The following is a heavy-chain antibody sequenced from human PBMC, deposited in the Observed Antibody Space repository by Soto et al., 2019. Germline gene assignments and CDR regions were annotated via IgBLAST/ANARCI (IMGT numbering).Heavy chain of an antibody. J-gene: IGHJ4*01. CDR1: GFTFSSYA. Sequence: QVQLVESGGGVVQPGRSLRLSCAASGFTFSSYAMHWVRQAPGKGLEWVAVISFDGSNKYYPDSVKDRFTISRDNSNTTLHVQMTSLKAEATALYYCARDRPFGNGYNLGFDYWGHGTLVTVSS. CDR3: ARDRPFGNGYNLGFDY. V-gene: IGHV3-30-3*01. CDR2: ISFDGSNK. D-gene: IGHD5-12*01.